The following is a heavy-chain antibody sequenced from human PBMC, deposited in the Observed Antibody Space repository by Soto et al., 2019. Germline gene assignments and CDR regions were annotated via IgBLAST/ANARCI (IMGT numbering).Heavy chain of an antibody. CDR1: GFTFSSYE. V-gene: IGHV3-48*03. J-gene: IGHJ2*01. Sequence: EVQLVESGGGLVQPGGSLRLSCAASGFTFSSYEMNWVRQAPGKGLEWVSYISSSGSTIYYADSVKGRFTISRDNAKNSLSLQMNRLRAEDTAVYYCARNGGYGLFYWYFDRWGRGTLVTVSS. D-gene: IGHD3-22*01. CDR3: ARNGGYGLFYWYFDR. CDR2: ISSSGSTI.